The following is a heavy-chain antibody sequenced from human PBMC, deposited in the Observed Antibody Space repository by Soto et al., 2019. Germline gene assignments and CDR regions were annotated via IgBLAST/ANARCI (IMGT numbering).Heavy chain of an antibody. CDR2: IYYCGST. CDR1: GGSISSGGYY. Sequence: PSETLSLTCTVSGGSISSGGYYWSWIRQHPGKGLERIGYIYYCGSTYYNPSLKSRVTISVDTSKNQFSLKLSSVTAADTAVYYCARDLQYSRLFYGMDVWGQGTTVTVSS. V-gene: IGHV4-31*03. CDR3: ARDLQYSRLFYGMDV. D-gene: IGHD6-13*01. J-gene: IGHJ6*02.